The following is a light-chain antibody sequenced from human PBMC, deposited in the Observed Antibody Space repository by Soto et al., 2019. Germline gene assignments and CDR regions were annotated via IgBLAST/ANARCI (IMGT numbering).Light chain of an antibody. CDR2: DAS. Sequence: EIVLTQSPATVSLSPGERATLSCRASQSVSTFLAWYQQKPGQAPRLLIYDASNRATGIPARFSGSGSGTDFILTISSLEPEDFAVYYCQQRSNWPLTFGGGTKVESK. V-gene: IGKV3-11*01. CDR1: QSVSTF. CDR3: QQRSNWPLT. J-gene: IGKJ4*01.